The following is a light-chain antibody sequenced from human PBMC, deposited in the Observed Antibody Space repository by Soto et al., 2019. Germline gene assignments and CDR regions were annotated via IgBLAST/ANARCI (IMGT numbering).Light chain of an antibody. V-gene: IGKV2-28*01. CDR2: LGS. J-gene: IGKJ5*01. CDR1: QSLLHSNGYNY. CDR3: LQALQTPPIT. Sequence: DIVMTQSPLSLPVTPGEPASISCRSSQSLLHSNGYNYLDWYLQKPGQSPQILIYLGSNRASGVPDKFSGNGAGPEFTLKIIRGEGEDVGVYYYLQALQTPPITFGHGTRLEIK.